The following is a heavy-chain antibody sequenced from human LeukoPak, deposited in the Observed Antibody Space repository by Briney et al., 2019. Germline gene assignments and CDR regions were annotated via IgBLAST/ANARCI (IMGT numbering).Heavy chain of an antibody. V-gene: IGHV1-2*04. CDR3: ARDRLEDYGMDV. CDR1: GYTFTGYY. J-gene: IGHJ6*02. CDR2: INPNSGGT. Sequence: ASVKVSCKASGYTFTGYYMHWVRQAPGQGLEWMGWINPNSGGTNYAQKFQGWVTMTRDTSNSTAYMELSRLRSDDTAVYYCARDRLEDYGMDVWGQGTTVTVSS. D-gene: IGHD3-16*01.